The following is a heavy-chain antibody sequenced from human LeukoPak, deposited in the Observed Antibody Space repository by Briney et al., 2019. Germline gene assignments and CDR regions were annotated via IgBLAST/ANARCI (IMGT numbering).Heavy chain of an antibody. CDR2: IKQDGSEK. J-gene: IGHJ2*01. Sequence: GGSLRLSCAASGFTFSSYWMNWARQAPGKGLEWVANIKQDGSEKHYVDSVKGRFIISRDNARNSLYLQMNNLRVEDTAVYYCARRYFDLWGRGTLVTVSS. CDR1: GFTFSSYW. V-gene: IGHV3-7*03. CDR3: ARRYFDL.